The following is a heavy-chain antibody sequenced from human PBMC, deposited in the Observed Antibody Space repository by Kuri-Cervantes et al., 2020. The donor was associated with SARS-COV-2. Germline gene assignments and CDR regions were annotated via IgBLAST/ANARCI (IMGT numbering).Heavy chain of an antibody. J-gene: IGHJ4*02. D-gene: IGHD1-26*01. CDR3: ASSGSYSPFDY. Sequence: ASVKVSCKASGYTFTSYGISWVRQAPGQGLEWMGWMNPNSGNTGYAQKFQGRVTITRNTSISTAYMELSSLRSEDTAVYYCASSGSYSPFDYWGQGTLVTVSS. CDR2: MNPNSGNT. V-gene: IGHV1-8*03. CDR1: GYTFTSYG.